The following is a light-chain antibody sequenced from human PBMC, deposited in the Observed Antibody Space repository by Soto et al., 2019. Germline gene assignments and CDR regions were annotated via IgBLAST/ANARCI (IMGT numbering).Light chain of an antibody. V-gene: IGKV4-1*01. J-gene: IGKJ2*01. CDR1: QSVLYSSNNKNY. CDR3: QQYYSTPT. Sequence: DIVMTQSPDSLAVSLGERATINCKSSQSVLYSSNNKNYLAWYQQKPGQPPKLLIYWASTRESGVPDRFSGSGSGTDFTLTISSLQAEDEAVYYCQQYYSTPTFGQGTKLEIK. CDR2: WAS.